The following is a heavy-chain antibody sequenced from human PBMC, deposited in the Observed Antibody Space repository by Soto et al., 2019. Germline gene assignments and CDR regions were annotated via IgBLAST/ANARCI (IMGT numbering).Heavy chain of an antibody. CDR1: GFSLSNARMG. CDR2: IFSNDEK. CDR3: ARIDTDYVFWSGYYSYYYYGMDV. D-gene: IGHD3-3*01. Sequence: SGPTLVNPTETLTLTCTVSGFSLSNARMGVSWIRQPPGKALEWLAHIFSNDEKSYSTSLKSRLTISKDTSKSQVVLTMTNMDPVDTATYYCARIDTDYVFWSGYYSYYYYGMDVWGKGTTVTVPS. J-gene: IGHJ6*04. V-gene: IGHV2-26*01.